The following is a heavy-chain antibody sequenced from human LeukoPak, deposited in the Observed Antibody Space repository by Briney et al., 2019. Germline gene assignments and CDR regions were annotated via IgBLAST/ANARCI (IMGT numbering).Heavy chain of an antibody. CDR1: GFTFSSYW. D-gene: IGHD6-19*01. V-gene: IGHV3-74*01. Sequence: GGSLSLSCAASGFTFSSYWMHWVRHAPGKGLVWVSRINSDGSSTSYADSVKGRFTISRDNAKNTLYLQMNSLRADDTAVYYCARALAVAGTGGFDPWGQGTLVTVSS. CDR3: ARALAVAGTGGFDP. J-gene: IGHJ5*02. CDR2: INSDGSST.